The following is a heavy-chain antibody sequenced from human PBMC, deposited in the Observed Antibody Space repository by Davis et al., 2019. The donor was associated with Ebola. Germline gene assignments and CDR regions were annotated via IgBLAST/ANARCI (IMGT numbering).Heavy chain of an antibody. CDR1: GYSFTSYW. CDR3: ARSGIVGATPWYFDY. J-gene: IGHJ4*02. Sequence: GESLKISCTGSGYSFTSYWIGWVRQTPGKGLEWMGIIYPGDSDTRYSPSFQGQVTISADKSISTAYLQWSSLKASDTAMYYCARSGIVGATPWYFDYWGQGTLVTVSS. V-gene: IGHV5-51*01. CDR2: IYPGDSDT. D-gene: IGHD1-26*01.